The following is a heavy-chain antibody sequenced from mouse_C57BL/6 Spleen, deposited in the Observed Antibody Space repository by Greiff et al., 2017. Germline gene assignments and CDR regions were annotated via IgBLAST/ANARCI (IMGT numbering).Heavy chain of an antibody. D-gene: IGHD2-2*01. CDR2: IYPGDGDT. CDR1: GYAFSSSW. CDR3: AAMVTPFAY. V-gene: IGHV1-82*01. Sequence: VMLVESGPELVKPGASVKISCKASGYAFSSSWMNWVKQRPGKGLEWIGRIYPGDGDTNYNGKFKGKATLTADKSSSTAYMQLSSLTSEDSAVYFCAAMVTPFAYWGQGTLVTVSA. J-gene: IGHJ3*01.